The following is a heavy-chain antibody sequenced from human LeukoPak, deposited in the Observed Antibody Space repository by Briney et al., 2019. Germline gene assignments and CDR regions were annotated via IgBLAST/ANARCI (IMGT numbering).Heavy chain of an antibody. D-gene: IGHD6-13*01. J-gene: IGHJ4*02. CDR1: GYTFTSYD. CDR2: MNPNSGNT. V-gene: IGHV1-8*01. Sequence: ASVKVSCKASGYTFTSYDINWVRQATGQGLEWMGWMNPNSGNTGYAQKFQGRVTMTWNTSISTAYMELSSLRSEDTAVYYCARGLRRQQLDHRTTYYFDYWGQGTLVTVSS. CDR3: ARGLRRQQLDHRTTYYFDY.